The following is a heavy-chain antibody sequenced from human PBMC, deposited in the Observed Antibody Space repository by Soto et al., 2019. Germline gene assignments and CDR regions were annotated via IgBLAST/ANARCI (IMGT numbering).Heavy chain of an antibody. Sequence: ASVKVSCKASGYTFTSYGISWVRQAPGQGLEWMGWISAYNGNTNYAQKLQGRVTMTTDTSTSTACMELRSLRSDDTAVYYCARDGASESYYYYGMDVWGQGTTVTVS. CDR1: GYTFTSYG. CDR2: ISAYNGNT. J-gene: IGHJ6*02. CDR3: ARDGASESYYYYGMDV. V-gene: IGHV1-18*04.